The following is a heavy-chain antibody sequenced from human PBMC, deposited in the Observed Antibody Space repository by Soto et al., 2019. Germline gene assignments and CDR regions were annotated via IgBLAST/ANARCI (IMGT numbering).Heavy chain of an antibody. J-gene: IGHJ3*02. Sequence: QLQLQESGSGLVKPSQTLSLTCAVSGGSISSGGYSWSWIRQPPGKGLEWIGYIYHSGSTYYNPSLKSRVTISVDRSKNQFSLKLSSVTAADTAVYYCARRLYDYGDPDAFDIWGQGTMVTVSS. CDR1: GGSISSGGYS. D-gene: IGHD4-17*01. V-gene: IGHV4-30-2*01. CDR3: ARRLYDYGDPDAFDI. CDR2: IYHSGST.